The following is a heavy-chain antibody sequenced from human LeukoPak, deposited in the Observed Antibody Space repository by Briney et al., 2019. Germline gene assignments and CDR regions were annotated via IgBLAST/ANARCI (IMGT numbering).Heavy chain of an antibody. D-gene: IGHD6-13*01. CDR2: ISAYKGNT. CDR1: GYTFTSYG. V-gene: IGHV1-18*01. Sequence: PGASVKVSCKASGYTFTSYGISWVRQAPGQGLEWMGWISAYKGNTNYAQKLQGRVTMTTDTSTSTAYMEPRSLRSDDTALYYCARDPPIAAAGTLDYWGQGTLVTVSS. J-gene: IGHJ4*02. CDR3: ARDPPIAAAGTLDY.